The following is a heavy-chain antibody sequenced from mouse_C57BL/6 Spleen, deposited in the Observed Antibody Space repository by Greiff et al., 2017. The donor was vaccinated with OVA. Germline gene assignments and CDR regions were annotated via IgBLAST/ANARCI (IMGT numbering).Heavy chain of an antibody. D-gene: IGHD1-1*01. CDR1: GYTFTSYW. CDR3: ARFRGSSPFDY. CDR2: IDPSDSYT. Sequence: VQLQQPGAELVMPGASVKLSCKASGYTFTSYWMPWVKQRPGQGLEWIGEIDPSDSYTNYNQKFKGKSTLTVDKSSSTAYMQLSSLTSEDSAVYYCARFRGSSPFDYWGQGTTLTVSS. J-gene: IGHJ2*01. V-gene: IGHV1-69*01.